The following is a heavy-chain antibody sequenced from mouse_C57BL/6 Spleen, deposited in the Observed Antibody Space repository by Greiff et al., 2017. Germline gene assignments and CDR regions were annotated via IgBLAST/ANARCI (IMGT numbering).Heavy chain of an antibody. CDR2: ISGGGGNT. Sequence: EVQLQESGGGLVKPGGSLKLSCAASGFTFSSYTMSWVRQTPEKRLEWVATISGGGGNTYYPDSVKGRFTISGDNAKNTLYLQLSSLRSEDTALDYCARPFYAMDYWGQGTSVTVSS. CDR1: GFTFSSYT. CDR3: ARPFYAMDY. J-gene: IGHJ4*01. V-gene: IGHV5-9*01.